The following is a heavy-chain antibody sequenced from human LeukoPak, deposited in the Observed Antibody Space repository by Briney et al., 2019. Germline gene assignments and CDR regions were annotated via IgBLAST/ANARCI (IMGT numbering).Heavy chain of an antibody. CDR2: IYYSGST. CDR1: GGSISSYY. Sequence: SETLSLTCTVSGGSISSYYWSWIRQPPGKGLERIGYIYYSGSTNYNPSLKSRVTISVDTSKNQFSLKMSSVTAADTAVYYCASDQRDGYKTFDYWGQGTLVTVSS. V-gene: IGHV4-59*01. CDR3: ASDQRDGYKTFDY. J-gene: IGHJ4*02. D-gene: IGHD5-24*01.